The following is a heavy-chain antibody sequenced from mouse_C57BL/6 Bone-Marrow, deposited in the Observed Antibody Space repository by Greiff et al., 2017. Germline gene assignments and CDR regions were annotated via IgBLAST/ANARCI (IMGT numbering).Heavy chain of an antibody. CDR3: ARDIYYGTFDY. CDR2: IDPSDSYT. Sequence: QVQLQQPGAELVMPGASVKLSCKASGYTFTSYWMHWVKQRPGQGLEWIGEIDPSDSYTNYNQKFKGKSTLTVDKSSSTAYMQLSSLTSEDSAVYYCARDIYYGTFDYWGQGTTLTVSS. J-gene: IGHJ2*01. D-gene: IGHD1-1*01. V-gene: IGHV1-69*01. CDR1: GYTFTSYW.